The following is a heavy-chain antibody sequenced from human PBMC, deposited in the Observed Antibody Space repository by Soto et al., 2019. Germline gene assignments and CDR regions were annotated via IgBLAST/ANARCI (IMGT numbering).Heavy chain of an antibody. D-gene: IGHD5-18*01. J-gene: IGHJ4*02. Sequence: SETLSLTCAVYDGSFSGYYWSWIRQPPGKGLEWIGEINHSGSTNYNPSLKSRVTISVDMSKNQFSLKLSSVTAADTAVYYCARGRGYSYGTEIDYWGQGTLVTVSS. CDR1: DGSFSGYY. CDR2: INHSGST. CDR3: ARGRGYSYGTEIDY. V-gene: IGHV4-34*01.